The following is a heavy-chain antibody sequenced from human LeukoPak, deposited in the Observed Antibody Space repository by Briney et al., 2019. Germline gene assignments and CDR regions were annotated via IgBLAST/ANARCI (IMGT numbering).Heavy chain of an antibody. V-gene: IGHV4-4*09. CDR2: IYTSGST. D-gene: IGHD3-10*01. J-gene: IGHJ6*03. CDR1: GGSISSYY. Sequence: PSETLSLTCTVSGGSISSYYWSWIRQPPGKGLEWIGYIYTSGSTNYSPSLKGRVTISVDTSKNQFSLKLSSVTAADTAVYYCASTMVRGLPRGYYYMDVWGKGTTVTVSS. CDR3: ASTMVRGLPRGYYYMDV.